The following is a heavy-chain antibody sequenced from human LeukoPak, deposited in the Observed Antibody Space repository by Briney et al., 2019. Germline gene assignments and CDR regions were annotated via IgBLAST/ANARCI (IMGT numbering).Heavy chain of an antibody. CDR3: AREPSGTAIDY. V-gene: IGHV3-21*01. J-gene: IGHJ4*02. CDR2: ISSSSSYI. Sequence: GSLRLSCXASGFTFSSYSMNWVRQAPGKGLEWVSSISSSSSYIYYADSVKGRFTISRDNAKNSLYLQMNSLRAEDTAVYYCAREPSGTAIDYWGQGTLVTVSS. CDR1: GFTFSSYS. D-gene: IGHD1-1*01.